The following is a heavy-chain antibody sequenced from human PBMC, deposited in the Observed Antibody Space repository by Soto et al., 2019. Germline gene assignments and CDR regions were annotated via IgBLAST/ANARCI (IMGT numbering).Heavy chain of an antibody. CDR2: ISGSGLNK. V-gene: IGHV3-23*01. CDR1: GFTCENFG. J-gene: IGHJ5*02. Sequence: LRLSCAASGFTCENFGMRWVRQAPGKGLEWISSISGSGLNKYYADSVKGRFTISRDNSKNTVYLELSNLRAEDTAVYHCAKNQGVELVPLATVDWFDPWGQGSVVTVSS. D-gene: IGHD1-26*01. CDR3: AKNQGVELVPLATVDWFDP.